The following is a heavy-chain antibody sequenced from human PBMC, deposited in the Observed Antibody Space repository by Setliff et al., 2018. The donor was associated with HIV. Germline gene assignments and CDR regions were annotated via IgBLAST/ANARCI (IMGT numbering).Heavy chain of an antibody. CDR3: AREGGSERMPFFYYYMDV. Sequence: GGSLRLSCAASGFTLDDYAMHWVRQAPGKGLEWVSGISWNSGNKYYADSVKGRFTISRDSSKNSLYLQMNSLRIEDTALYYCAREGGSERMPFFYYYMDVWGKGTTVTVSS. V-gene: IGHV3-43*02. D-gene: IGHD3-10*01. CDR1: GFTLDDYA. J-gene: IGHJ6*03. CDR2: ISWNSGNK.